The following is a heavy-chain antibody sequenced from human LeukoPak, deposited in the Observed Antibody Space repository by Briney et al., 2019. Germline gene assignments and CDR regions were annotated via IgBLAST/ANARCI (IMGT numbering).Heavy chain of an antibody. Sequence: ASVKVSCKDSGYTFTGYYMHWVREAPGQGLEWMGRINPNRGGTNYAQKFQGRVTMTTDTSISTAYMELSRLRSDDTAVYYCARDRHYDFWSGYSISDAFAYWGQGTLVTVS. D-gene: IGHD3-3*01. CDR1: GYTFTGYY. CDR3: ARDRHYDFWSGYSISDAFAY. J-gene: IGHJ4*02. CDR2: INPNRGGT. V-gene: IGHV1-2*06.